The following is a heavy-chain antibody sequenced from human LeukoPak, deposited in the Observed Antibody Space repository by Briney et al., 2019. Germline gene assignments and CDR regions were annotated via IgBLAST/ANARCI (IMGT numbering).Heavy chain of an antibody. CDR2: IYTSGST. D-gene: IGHD5-18*01. Sequence: PSETLSLTCTVSGGSISSYYWSWIRQPAGKGLEWIGRIYTSGSTNYNPSLKSRVTISVDTSKNQFSLKLSSVTAADTAVYYCARGTIQLWYNWFDPWGQGTLVTVSS. CDR3: ARGTIQLWYNWFDP. J-gene: IGHJ5*02. CDR1: GGSISSYY. V-gene: IGHV4-4*07.